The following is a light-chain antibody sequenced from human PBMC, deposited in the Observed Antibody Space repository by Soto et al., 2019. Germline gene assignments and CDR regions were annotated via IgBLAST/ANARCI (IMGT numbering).Light chain of an antibody. CDR3: SSYAGSNSVV. J-gene: IGLJ2*01. CDR2: EVS. V-gene: IGLV2-14*01. CDR1: SSDVGAYNF. Sequence: QSALTQPASVSGSPGQSITISCTGTSSDVGAYNFVSWYQHHPGTAPKLMIYEVSNRPSGASNRFSGSKSGNTASLTISGLQTEDEADYYCSSYAGSNSVVFGGGTKLTVL.